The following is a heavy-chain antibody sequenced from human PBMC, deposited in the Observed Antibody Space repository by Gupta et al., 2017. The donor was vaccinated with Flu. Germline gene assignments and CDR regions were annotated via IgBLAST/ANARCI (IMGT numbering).Heavy chain of an antibody. D-gene: IGHD6-13*01. CDR1: VFTFSSHA. CDR2: ITGGGGST. J-gene: IGHJ4*02. CDR3: AEGRYATSSWFFDY. V-gene: IGHV3-23*01. Sequence: SVFTFSSHAMSWVRQAPGKGLEWVSAITGGGGSTYYADSVKGRFTISRDNSKNTLYLQMNSLRAEDTAVYYCAEGRYATSSWFFDYWGQGTLVTVSS.